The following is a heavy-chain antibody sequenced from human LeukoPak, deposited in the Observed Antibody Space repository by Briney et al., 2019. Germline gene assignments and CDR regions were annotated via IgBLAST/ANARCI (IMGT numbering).Heavy chain of an antibody. CDR3: ARGGYYDSGMSSFDY. V-gene: IGHV3-64*01. CDR2: ISSNGGST. J-gene: IGHJ4*02. CDR1: GFTFSSYA. D-gene: IGHD3-22*01. Sequence: PGGSLRLSCATSGFTFSSYAMHWVRQAPGKGLEYVSAISSNGGSTYYANSVKGRFTISRDNSKNTLYLQMGSLRAEDMAVYYCARGGYYDSGMSSFDYWGQGTLVTVST.